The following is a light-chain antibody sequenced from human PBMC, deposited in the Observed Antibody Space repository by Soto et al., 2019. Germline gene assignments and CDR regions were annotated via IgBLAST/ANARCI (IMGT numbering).Light chain of an antibody. J-gene: IGLJ2*01. CDR2: EVS. CDR1: SSDVGGYNS. CDR3: SSYAGSNNLV. V-gene: IGLV2-8*01. Sequence: QSPLTQPPSASGSPGQSVTIPCTGTSSDVGGYNSVSWYQQHPGKVPKLMIYEVSKRPSGVPDRFSGSKSGNTASLTVSGLQAEDEADYYCSSYAGSNNLVFGGGTKLTVL.